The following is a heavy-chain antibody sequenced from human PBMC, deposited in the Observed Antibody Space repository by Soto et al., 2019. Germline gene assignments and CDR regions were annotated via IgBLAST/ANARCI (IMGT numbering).Heavy chain of an antibody. J-gene: IGHJ6*02. Sequence: PGGSLRLSCTASGFTFTKYWMNWVRQAPGKGLEWLANIKEDGSEKFYVDSVKGRFTISRDNAQNSVYLQMNSLRAEDTAVYYCARDEGGVGYYTGPYYYGMEVWGQGTTVTVSS. D-gene: IGHD3-3*01. V-gene: IGHV3-7*03. CDR2: IKEDGSEK. CDR3: ARDEGGVGYYTGPYYYGMEV. CDR1: GFTFTKYW.